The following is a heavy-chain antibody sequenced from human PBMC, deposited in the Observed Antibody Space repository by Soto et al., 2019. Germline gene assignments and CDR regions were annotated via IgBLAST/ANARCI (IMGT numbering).Heavy chain of an antibody. CDR2: ISDDGTDK. CDR1: GFSFSTYA. V-gene: IGHV3-30-3*01. Sequence: GESLKISCAASGFSFSTYAMHWVRQAPGEGLEWVAVISDDGTDKYYADSVKGRFTISRYNSRNTLYLQMNSLGPEDTAVYYCARDALVWGGSLNCLDPWGQGTLVTVSS. D-gene: IGHD3-16*01. CDR3: ARDALVWGGSLNCLDP. J-gene: IGHJ5*02.